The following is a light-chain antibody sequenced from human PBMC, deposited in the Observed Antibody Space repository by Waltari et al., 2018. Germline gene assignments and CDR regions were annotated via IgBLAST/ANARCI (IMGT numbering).Light chain of an antibody. J-gene: IGLJ3*02. V-gene: IGLV3-21*04. CDR2: YDS. Sequence: SYVLTQPPSVSVAPGTTARIPCGGNNLGRKSVHWYQQKAGQAPVLVIHYDSGRPTGIPERFSGSTSGDTATLSISRVEAGDEADYFCQVWDYIQGVFGGGTKLTVL. CDR1: NLGRKS. CDR3: QVWDYIQGV.